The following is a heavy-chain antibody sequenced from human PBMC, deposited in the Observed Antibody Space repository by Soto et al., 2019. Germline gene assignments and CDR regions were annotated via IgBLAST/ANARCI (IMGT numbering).Heavy chain of an antibody. Sequence: QVQLVESGGGVVQPGGSLRLSCAASGFTFSTFVMHWVRQAPGKGLEWVTGISNDGTSKHYADSVKGRFTISRDNSKNTLYLQIDSLTSEDTALYYCATEDSSSGHGGTFRHWGQGTLVTVTS. CDR2: ISNDGTSK. V-gene: IGHV3-30-3*01. CDR1: GFTFSTFV. D-gene: IGHD6-25*01. J-gene: IGHJ1*01. CDR3: ATEDSSSGHGGTFRH.